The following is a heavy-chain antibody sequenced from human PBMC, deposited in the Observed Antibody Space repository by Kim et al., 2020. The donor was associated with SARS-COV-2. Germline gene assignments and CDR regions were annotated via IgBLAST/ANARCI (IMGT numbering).Heavy chain of an antibody. Sequence: SETLSLTCTVSGGSISSYYWSWIRQPPGKGLEWIGYIYYSGSTNYNPSLKSRVTISVDTSKNQFSLKLSSVTAAYTAVYYCARENWNYVPWFDPWGQGTLVTVSS. CDR3: ARENWNYVPWFDP. J-gene: IGHJ5*02. CDR1: GGSISSYY. V-gene: IGHV4-59*13. CDR2: IYYSGST. D-gene: IGHD1-7*01.